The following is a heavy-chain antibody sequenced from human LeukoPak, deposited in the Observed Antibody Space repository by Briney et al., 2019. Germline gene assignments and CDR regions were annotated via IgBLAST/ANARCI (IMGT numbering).Heavy chain of an antibody. CDR2: IIPILGIA. CDR3: ARDLKGYDSSGYAHSY. Sequence: SVKVSCKASGGTFSSYAISWVRQAPGQGLEWMGRIIPILGIANYAQKFQGRVTITADKSTSTAYVELSSLRSEDTAVYYCARDLKGYDSSGYAHSYWGQGTLVTVSS. J-gene: IGHJ4*02. V-gene: IGHV1-69*04. CDR1: GGTFSSYA. D-gene: IGHD3-22*01.